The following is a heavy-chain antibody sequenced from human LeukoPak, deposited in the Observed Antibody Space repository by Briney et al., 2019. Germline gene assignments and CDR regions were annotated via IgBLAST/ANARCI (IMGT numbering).Heavy chain of an antibody. D-gene: IGHD2-2*01. J-gene: IGHJ3*02. V-gene: IGHV4-61*02. CDR3: ARDGPYCSSTSCPHAFDI. CDR2: IYTSGST. Sequence: SQTLSLTCTVSGGSISSGSYYWSWIRQPAGKGLEWIGRIYTSGSTNYNPSLKSRVTISVDTSKNQFSLKLSSVTAADTAVYYCARDGPYCSSTSCPHAFDIRGQGTMVTVSS. CDR1: GGSISSGSYY.